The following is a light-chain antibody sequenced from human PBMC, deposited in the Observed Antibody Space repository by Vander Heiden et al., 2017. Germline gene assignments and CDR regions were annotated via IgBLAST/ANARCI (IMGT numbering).Light chain of an antibody. CDR1: QSISSY. J-gene: IGKJ2*01. V-gene: IGKV1-39*01. Sequence: DIQMTQSPSSLSASVGDRVTITCRASQSISSYLNWYQQKPGKAPKLLIYAASSLQSGVPSRFSGSGSGTDFTLTISSLQPEDFATYYCQQIDSTLVYTFGQGTKLEIK. CDR3: QQIDSTLVYT. CDR2: AAS.